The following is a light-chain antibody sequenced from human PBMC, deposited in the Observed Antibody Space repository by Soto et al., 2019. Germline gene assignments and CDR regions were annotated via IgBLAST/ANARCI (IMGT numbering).Light chain of an antibody. Sequence: QSSLTQPASLSWSPGQSITISCTVTSSDIGAYDYVSWFQQHPGKSPKLMISEVNNRPSGVYNSFSGSKSGNTAYLTISGLQVEDEAEYLCFSLTNTSTHGFGTGTKVTV. J-gene: IGLJ1*01. CDR1: SSDIGAYDY. V-gene: IGLV2-14*01. CDR2: EVN. CDR3: FSLTNTSTHG.